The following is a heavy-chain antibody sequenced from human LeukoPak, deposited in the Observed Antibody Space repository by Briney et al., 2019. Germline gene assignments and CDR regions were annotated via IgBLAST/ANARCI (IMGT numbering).Heavy chain of an antibody. J-gene: IGHJ2*01. Sequence: GGSLRLSCAASGFTFSNAWMSWVRQAPGKGLEWVGRIKSKTDGWTTDYAAPVKGRFTISRDDSKNTLYLQMNSLKTEDTAVYYCTTEGPYYDILTGYYLAWYFDLWGRGTLVTVSS. V-gene: IGHV3-15*01. CDR1: GFTFSNAW. CDR3: TTEGPYYDILTGYYLAWYFDL. CDR2: IKSKTDGWTT. D-gene: IGHD3-9*01.